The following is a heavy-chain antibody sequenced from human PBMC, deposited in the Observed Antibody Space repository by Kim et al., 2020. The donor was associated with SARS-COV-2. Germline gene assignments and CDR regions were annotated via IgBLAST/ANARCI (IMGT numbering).Heavy chain of an antibody. CDR2: MNPNSGNT. V-gene: IGHV1-8*01. D-gene: IGHD3-22*01. J-gene: IGHJ6*03. CDR3: ARDLSRITMIVVVPLYYYYMDV. Sequence: ASVKVSCKASGYTFTSYDINWVRQATGQGLEWMGWMNPNSGNTGYAQKFQDRVTMTRNTSISTAYMELSSLRSEDTAVYYCARDLSRITMIVVVPLYYYYMDVWGKGTTVTVSS. CDR1: GYTFTSYD.